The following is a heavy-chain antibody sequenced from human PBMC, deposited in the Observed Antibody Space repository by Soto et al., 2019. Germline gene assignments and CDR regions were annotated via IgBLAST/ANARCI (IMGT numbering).Heavy chain of an antibody. D-gene: IGHD2-2*01. J-gene: IGHJ4*02. CDR3: AKVWISDIVVVPAAIQS. CDR2: ISGSGGST. Sequence: EVQLLESGGGLVQPGGSLRLSCAASGFTFSSYAMSWVRQAPGKGLEWVSAISGSGGSTYYADSVKGRFTISRDNSKNTLYLQMNSLRAEDTAVYYCAKVWISDIVVVPAAIQSWGQGTLVTVSS. CDR1: GFTFSSYA. V-gene: IGHV3-23*01.